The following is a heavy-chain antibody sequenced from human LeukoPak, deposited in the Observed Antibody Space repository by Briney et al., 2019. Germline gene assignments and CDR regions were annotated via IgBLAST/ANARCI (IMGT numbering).Heavy chain of an antibody. J-gene: IGHJ4*02. CDR2: ISYDGSNK. Sequence: GGSLRLSCAASGFTFSRYGMHWVRQAPGKGLEWVAVISYDGSNKYYADSVKGRFTISRDNSRNTLYLQMNSLRAEDTAVYYCAKDGAGALDYWGQGTLVTVSS. CDR1: GFTFSRYG. D-gene: IGHD4/OR15-4a*01. V-gene: IGHV3-30*18. CDR3: AKDGAGALDY.